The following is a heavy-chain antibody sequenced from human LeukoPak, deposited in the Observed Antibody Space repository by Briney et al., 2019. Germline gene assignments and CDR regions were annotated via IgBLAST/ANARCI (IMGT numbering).Heavy chain of an antibody. CDR1: GYTYTSHY. CDR3: ARGYSSSSPFDY. CDR2: INPTGGST. J-gene: IGHJ4*02. V-gene: IGHV1-46*01. D-gene: IGHD6-6*01. Sequence: GASVKVSCKASGYTYTSHYIHWVRQAPGQGLEWMGIINPTGGSTSYAQNFQGRVTMTRDTSMSTVYMELSSLRSEDTAVYYCARGYSSSSPFDYWGQGTLVTVSS.